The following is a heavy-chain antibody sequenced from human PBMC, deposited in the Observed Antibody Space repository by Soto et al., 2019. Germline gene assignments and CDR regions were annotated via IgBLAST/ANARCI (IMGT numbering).Heavy chain of an antibody. J-gene: IGHJ6*02. CDR3: ARDIRDYYYYGMDV. CDR1: GFTFSSYA. Sequence: GGSLRLSCAASGFTFSSYAMHWVRQAPGKGLEWVAVISYDGSNKYYADSVKGRFTISRDNSKSTLYLQMNSLRAEDTAVYYCARDIRDYYYYGMDVWGQGTTVTVAS. V-gene: IGHV3-30-3*01. CDR2: ISYDGSNK.